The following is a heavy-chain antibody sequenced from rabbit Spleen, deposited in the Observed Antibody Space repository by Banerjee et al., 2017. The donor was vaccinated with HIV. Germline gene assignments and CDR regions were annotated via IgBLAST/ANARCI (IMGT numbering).Heavy chain of an antibody. D-gene: IGHD3-3*01. CDR3: ARCPSTHYNL. CDR2: IDTTGSGST. J-gene: IGHJ4*01. CDR1: GLDFSSSYW. Sequence: QEQLEESGGDLVKPEGSLTLTCTASGLDFSSSYWLCWVRQAPGKGLEWIGCIDTTGSGSTYYASWAKGRFTLSKTSSTTVTLQMTSLTAADTATYFCARCPSTHYNLWGPGTLVPS. V-gene: IGHV1S45*01.